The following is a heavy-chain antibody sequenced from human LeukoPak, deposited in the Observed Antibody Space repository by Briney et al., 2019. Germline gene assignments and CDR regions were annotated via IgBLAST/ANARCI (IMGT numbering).Heavy chain of an antibody. CDR2: IYHSGST. V-gene: IGHV4-39*07. Sequence: SETLSLTCTVSGGSISSSSYYWGWIRQPPGKGLEWIGEIYHSGSTNYNPSLKSRVTISVDKSKNQFSLKLSSVTAADTAVYYCARGQDWGSGYPVAWGQGTLATVSS. D-gene: IGHD3-22*01. J-gene: IGHJ4*02. CDR3: ARGQDWGSGYPVA. CDR1: GGSISSSSYY.